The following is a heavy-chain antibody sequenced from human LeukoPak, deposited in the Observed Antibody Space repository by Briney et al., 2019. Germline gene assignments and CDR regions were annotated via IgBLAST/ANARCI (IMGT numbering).Heavy chain of an antibody. V-gene: IGHV4-39*07. J-gene: IGHJ4*02. CDR2: IYYGGST. CDR1: GCTISSSRYY. D-gene: IGHD2-21*01. CDR3: ARMGAIGGASANPDY. Sequence: SETLSLTCTVSGCTISSSRYYWVWIGQPPGKGLEWIRSIYYGGSTYYNPSLKSRVTISVDTSKNQYSLKLSSVTAADTAVYYCARMGAIGGASANPDYWGQGTLVTVSS.